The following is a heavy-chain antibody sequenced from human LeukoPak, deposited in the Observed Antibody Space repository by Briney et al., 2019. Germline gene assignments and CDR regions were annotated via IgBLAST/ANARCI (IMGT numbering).Heavy chain of an antibody. CDR1: GYSVSSGYY. V-gene: IGHV4-38-2*01. CDR3: ARQNRYDIYYFDY. D-gene: IGHD3/OR15-3a*01. J-gene: IGHJ4*02. Sequence: SETLSLTCAVSGYSVSSGYYWGWIRQPPGKGLEWIGSIYHSGSTYYNPSLKSRVTISVDTSKNQFSLKLSSVTAADTAVYYSARQNRYDIYYFDYWGQGTLVTVSS. CDR2: IYHSGST.